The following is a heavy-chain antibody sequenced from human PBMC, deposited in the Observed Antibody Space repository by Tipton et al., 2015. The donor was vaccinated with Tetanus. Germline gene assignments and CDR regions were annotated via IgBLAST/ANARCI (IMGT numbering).Heavy chain of an antibody. V-gene: IGHV5-51*01. D-gene: IGHD3-10*01. CDR2: IYPGDSDA. CDR3: ARLPKHYSASGST. Sequence: QSGPEVKKPGESLKISCKGSGYSFRNYWIGWVRQMPGKGLEWMGIIYPGDSDATYNPSFQGQVTISADKSISTAYLQWTSLKPSDTAIYFCARLPKHYSASGSTWGQGTLVTVSS. J-gene: IGHJ5*02. CDR1: GYSFRNYW.